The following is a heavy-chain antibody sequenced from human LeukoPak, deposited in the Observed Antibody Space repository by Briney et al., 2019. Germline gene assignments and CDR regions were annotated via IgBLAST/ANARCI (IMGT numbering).Heavy chain of an antibody. CDR2: IRSKAYGGTT. J-gene: IGHJ4*02. D-gene: IGHD1-20*01. CDR1: GFTFGDYA. CDR3: ERMTGGLFDY. Sequence: GGSLRLSCTASGFTFGDYAMSWVRQAPGKGLEWVGFIRSKAYGGTTEYAASVKDRFTISRDDSKSIAYLQMNSLKTEDTAVYYCERMTGGLFDYWGQGTLVTVSS. V-gene: IGHV3-49*04.